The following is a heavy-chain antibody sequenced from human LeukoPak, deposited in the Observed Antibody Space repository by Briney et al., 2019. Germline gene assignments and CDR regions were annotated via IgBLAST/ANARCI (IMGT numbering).Heavy chain of an antibody. V-gene: IGHV4-38-2*02. Sequence: SETLSLTCTVSGYSISSGYYWGWIRQPPGKGLEWIGSIYHSGSTHFNPPLKSRVTISVDTSKNQFSLKLSSVTAADTAVYYCARAKWLAIYYYYYYMDVWGKGTTVTVSS. D-gene: IGHD6-19*01. J-gene: IGHJ6*03. CDR1: GYSISSGYY. CDR3: ARAKWLAIYYYYYYMDV. CDR2: IYHSGST.